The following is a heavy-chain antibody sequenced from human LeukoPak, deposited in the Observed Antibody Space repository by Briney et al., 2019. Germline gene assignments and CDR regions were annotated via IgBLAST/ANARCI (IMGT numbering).Heavy chain of an antibody. V-gene: IGHV3-30-3*01. D-gene: IGHD2-2*01. Sequence: GGSLRLSCAASGFIFSSYVMHWVRQAPGKGLEWVAVISYDGSNKYSAVSVKGRFTISRDNSKNTLYMQMNSLRAEDTAVYYCARGKEYQLLFNNWFDPWGQGTLVTVSS. J-gene: IGHJ5*02. CDR2: ISYDGSNK. CDR1: GFIFSSYV. CDR3: ARGKEYQLLFNNWFDP.